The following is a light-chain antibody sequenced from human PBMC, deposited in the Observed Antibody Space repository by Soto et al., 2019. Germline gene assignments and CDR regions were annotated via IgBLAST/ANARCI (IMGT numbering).Light chain of an antibody. V-gene: IGLV2-23*02. Sequence: QSVLTQPASVSGSPGQSITISCTGTSSDVGSYNLVSWYQQHPGKAPKLMIYEVTERPSGVSNRFSGSKSGNTASLTISGLQAEDEADYYCCSYAGSSTSYVFGTGTQLTVL. CDR1: SSDVGSYNL. CDR3: CSYAGSSTSYV. CDR2: EVT. J-gene: IGLJ1*01.